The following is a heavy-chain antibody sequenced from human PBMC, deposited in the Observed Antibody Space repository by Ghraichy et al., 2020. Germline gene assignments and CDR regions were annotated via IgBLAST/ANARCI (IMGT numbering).Heavy chain of an antibody. D-gene: IGHD4-11*01. CDR3: ARDLGYSDFYYFGMDV. CDR1: GGSISSYY. Sequence: LTCTVSGGSISSYYWSWIRQPPGKGLEWIGYVYYSGSSTHYNPSLKGRVSISVATSKTHFSLRLNSLTAADTAVYYCARDLGYSDFYYFGMDVWGQGTTVTVSS. J-gene: IGHJ6*02. CDR2: VYYSGSST. V-gene: IGHV4-59*01.